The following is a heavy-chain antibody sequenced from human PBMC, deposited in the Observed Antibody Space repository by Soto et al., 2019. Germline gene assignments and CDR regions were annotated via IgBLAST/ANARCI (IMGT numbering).Heavy chain of an antibody. CDR2: INTGTGHT. CDR1: GYTFRSYA. J-gene: IGHJ5*02. CDR3: ARADGYNFDTWFDP. V-gene: IGHV1-3*04. D-gene: IGHD1-1*01. Sequence: GASVKVSCKTSGYTFRSYAMHWVRQAPGQRLEWMGWINTGTGHTKYSQKMQGRVTLTSDASAHTAYMELSRLTSEDTAVYYCARADGYNFDTWFDPWGQGTLVTVS.